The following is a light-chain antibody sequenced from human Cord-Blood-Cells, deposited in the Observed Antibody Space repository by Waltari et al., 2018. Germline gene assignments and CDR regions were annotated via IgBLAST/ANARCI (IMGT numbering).Light chain of an antibody. CDR3: CSYAGSSTWV. V-gene: IGLV2-23*02. J-gene: IGLJ3*02. CDR2: EVS. Sequence: QSALTQPAAVSGPPGQSITISCTGTRSDVGGYNLVSWYQQHPGKAPKLIIYEVSKRPSGVSNRFSGSKSGNTASLTISGLQAEDEADYYCCSYAGSSTWVFGGGTKLTVL. CDR1: RSDVGGYNL.